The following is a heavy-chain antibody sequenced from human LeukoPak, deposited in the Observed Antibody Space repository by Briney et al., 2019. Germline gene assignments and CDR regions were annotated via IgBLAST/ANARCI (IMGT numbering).Heavy chain of an antibody. Sequence: GGSLRLSCAASGFTFSSYAMSWVRQAPGKGLEWVSAISGSGGSTYYADSVKGRFTIPRDNPKNTLYLQMNSLRAEDTAFYFCAKRGVVIRVILVGFHKEAYYFESWGQGALVTVSS. D-gene: IGHD3-22*01. CDR2: ISGSGGST. CDR1: GFTFSSYA. J-gene: IGHJ4*02. CDR3: AKRGVVIRVILVGFHKEAYYFES. V-gene: IGHV3-23*01.